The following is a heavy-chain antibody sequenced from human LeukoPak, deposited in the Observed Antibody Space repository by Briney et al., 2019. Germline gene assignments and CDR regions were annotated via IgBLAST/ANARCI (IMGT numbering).Heavy chain of an antibody. V-gene: IGHV3-23*01. D-gene: IGHD3-22*01. CDR1: GFTFSSYA. J-gene: IGHJ4*02. CDR2: IRNSGGRT. CDR3: AKDMIVLGFASDFDY. Sequence: GGSLRLSCAASGFTFSSYAMSWVRQAPGKGLEWVSTIRNSGGRTHYADSVKGRFTISRDDSKNTVYLQMNSLRAEDTAIYYCAKDMIVLGFASDFDYWGQGTLVTVSS.